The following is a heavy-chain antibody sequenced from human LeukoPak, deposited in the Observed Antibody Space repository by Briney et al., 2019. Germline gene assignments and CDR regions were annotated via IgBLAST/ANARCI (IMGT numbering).Heavy chain of an antibody. J-gene: IGHJ4*02. D-gene: IGHD2-8*01. CDR2: ISSDSNHI. CDR1: ALSFSDYT. V-gene: IGHV3-21*04. Sequence: KAGGSLRLSCAASALSFSDYTMTWVRQAPGTGLEWVSSISSDSNHIFYADSVKGRFAISRDNARNSLFLQMNSLRAEDTAVYYCAKCGDIVPHTGIDYWGQGTLVTVSS. CDR3: AKCGDIVPHTGIDY.